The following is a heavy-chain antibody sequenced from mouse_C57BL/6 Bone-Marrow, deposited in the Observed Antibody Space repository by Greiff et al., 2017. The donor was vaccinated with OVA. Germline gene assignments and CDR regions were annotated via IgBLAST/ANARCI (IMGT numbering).Heavy chain of an antibody. CDR3: ARSLLLGYAMDY. D-gene: IGHD1-1*01. V-gene: IGHV7-3*01. CDR1: GFTFTDYY. CDR2: IRNKANGYTT. Sequence: EVKLMESGGGLVQPGGSLSLSCAASGFTFTDYYMSWVRQPPGKALEWLGFIRNKANGYTTEYSASVKGRFTISRDNSQSILYLQMNALRAEDSATYYCARSLLLGYAMDYWGQGTSVTVSS. J-gene: IGHJ4*01.